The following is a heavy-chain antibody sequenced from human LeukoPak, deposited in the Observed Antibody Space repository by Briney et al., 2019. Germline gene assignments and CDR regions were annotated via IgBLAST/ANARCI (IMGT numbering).Heavy chain of an antibody. CDR3: ARRSRLYRHETTGYHDS. CDR2: VFYSGTT. D-gene: IGHD3-9*01. V-gene: IGHV4-39*01. Sequence: SETLSLTCNVSGDYIATTNYYWAWIRQPPGKGLEWIASVFYSGTTYYNPSLKSRVTISMDTSRKQISLRLTSVTATDTAIYYCARRSRLYRHETTGYHDSWGQGTLVTVSS. J-gene: IGHJ4*02. CDR1: GDYIATTNYY.